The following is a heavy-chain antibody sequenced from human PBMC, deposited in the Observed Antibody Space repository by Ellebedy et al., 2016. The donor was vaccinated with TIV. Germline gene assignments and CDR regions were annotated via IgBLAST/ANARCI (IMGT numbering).Heavy chain of an antibody. V-gene: IGHV3-21*01. D-gene: IGHD6-19*01. CDR1: GFTFSSYS. CDR2: ISSSSSYI. Sequence: GESLKISCAASGFTFSSYSMNWVRQAPGKGLEWVSSISSSSSYIYYADSVKGRFTISRDNAKNSLYLQMNSLRAEDTAVYYCARDRSSGWYFSFFYYWGQGTLVTVSS. J-gene: IGHJ4*02. CDR3: ARDRSSGWYFSFFYY.